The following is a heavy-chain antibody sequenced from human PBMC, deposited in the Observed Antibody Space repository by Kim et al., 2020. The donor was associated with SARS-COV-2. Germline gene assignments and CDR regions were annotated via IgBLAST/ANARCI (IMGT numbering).Heavy chain of an antibody. Sequence: SETLSLTCTVSGGSISSSSYYWGWIRQPPGKGLEWIGSIYYSGSTYYNPSLKSRVTISVDTSKNQFSLKLSSVTAADTAVYYCARLAVVTQFDYWGQGTLVTVSS. J-gene: IGHJ4*02. CDR1: GGSISSSSYY. CDR3: ARLAVVTQFDY. V-gene: IGHV4-39*01. D-gene: IGHD2-21*02. CDR2: IYYSGST.